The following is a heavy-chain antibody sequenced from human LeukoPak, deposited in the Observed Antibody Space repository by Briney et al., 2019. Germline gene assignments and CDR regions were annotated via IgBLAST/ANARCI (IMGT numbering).Heavy chain of an antibody. D-gene: IGHD5-12*01. CDR2: IKDDGSEK. V-gene: IGHV3-7*04. Sequence: PGGSLRLSCAASGFTVSSNEMSWVRQAPGKGLEWVANIKDDGSEKYYVDSVKGRFTISRDNAKNSLYLQMNSLRADDTALYYCARGYRGYVFYDYWGQGTLVTVSS. CDR3: ARGYRGYVFYDY. CDR1: GFTVSSNE. J-gene: IGHJ4*02.